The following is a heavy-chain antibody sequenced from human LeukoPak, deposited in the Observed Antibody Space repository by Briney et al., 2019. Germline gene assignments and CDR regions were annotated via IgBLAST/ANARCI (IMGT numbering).Heavy chain of an antibody. CDR2: IYSGGST. D-gene: IGHD5-18*01. J-gene: IGHJ3*02. V-gene: IGHV3-53*01. Sequence: GGSLRLSCAASGFTVSGNYMSWVRQAPGKGLEWVSVIYSGGSTYYADSVKGRFTISRDNSKNTLYLQMNSLRAEDTAVYYRASNVDTADAFDMWGQGTMVTVSS. CDR3: ASNVDTADAFDM. CDR1: GFTVSGNY.